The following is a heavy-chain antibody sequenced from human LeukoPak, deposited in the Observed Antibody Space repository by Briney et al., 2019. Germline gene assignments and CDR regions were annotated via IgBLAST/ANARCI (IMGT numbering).Heavy chain of an antibody. CDR1: GGTFSSYA. D-gene: IGHD3-22*01. CDR3: ARGGTSDSSGYYSAY. CDR2: IIPILGIA. J-gene: IGHJ4*02. Sequence: ASVKVSCKASGGTFSSYAISWVRQAPGQGLEWMGRIIPILGIANYAQKFQGRVTITADKSTSTAYMELSSLRSEDTAVYYCARGGTSDSSGYYSAYWSQGTLVTVSS. V-gene: IGHV1-69*04.